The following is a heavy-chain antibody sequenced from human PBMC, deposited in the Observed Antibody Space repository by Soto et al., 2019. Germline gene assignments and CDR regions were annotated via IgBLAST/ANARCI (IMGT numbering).Heavy chain of an antibody. CDR1: GCTFTSYD. V-gene: IGHV1-8*01. Sequence: GASVKVSCKASGCTFTSYDINWVRQATGQGLEWMGWMNPNSGNTGYAQKFQGRVTMTRNTSISTAYMELSSLRSEDTAVYYCARAERSDFWSGYYQYYFDYWGQGTLVTVSS. D-gene: IGHD3-3*01. CDR2: MNPNSGNT. CDR3: ARAERSDFWSGYYQYYFDY. J-gene: IGHJ4*02.